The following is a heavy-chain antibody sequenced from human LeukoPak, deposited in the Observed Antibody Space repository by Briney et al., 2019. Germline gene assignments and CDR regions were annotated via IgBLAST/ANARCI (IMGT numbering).Heavy chain of an antibody. CDR1: GFTFSSYE. V-gene: IGHV3-48*03. Sequence: GGSLRLSCAASGFTFSSYEMDWVRQAPGKGLEWVSYISPGGTTIYYADSVKGRFTISRDNAKNSLYLQMNNLGAEDSAVYYCARDSTVTTSFDHWGQGTLVTVSS. D-gene: IGHD4-17*01. J-gene: IGHJ4*02. CDR3: ARDSTVTTSFDH. CDR2: ISPGGTTI.